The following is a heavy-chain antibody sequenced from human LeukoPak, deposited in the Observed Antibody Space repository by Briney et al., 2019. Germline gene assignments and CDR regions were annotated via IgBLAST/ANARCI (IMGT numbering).Heavy chain of an antibody. D-gene: IGHD3-10*01. Sequence: SQTLSLTCTVSGGSISSGSYYWSWIRQPAGKGLEWIGRIYTSGSTNYNPSLKSRVTISLDTSKNQFSLKLSSVTAADTAVYYCASSLLLWFGELFHWGQGTLVTVSS. CDR2: IYTSGST. J-gene: IGHJ4*02. V-gene: IGHV4-61*02. CDR3: ASSLLLWFGELFH. CDR1: GGSISSGSYY.